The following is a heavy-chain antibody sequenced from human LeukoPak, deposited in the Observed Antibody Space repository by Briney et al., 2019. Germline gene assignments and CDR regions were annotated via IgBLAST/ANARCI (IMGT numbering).Heavy chain of an antibody. Sequence: PGGSLRLSCAASGFTFSSYEMNWVRQAPGKGLEWVSYISSSGRTIYYADSVQGRFTISRDNAKNSLYLQMNSLRAEDTAVYYCAVNYDLDYWGQRSLVTVSS. J-gene: IGHJ4*02. CDR1: GFTFSSYE. V-gene: IGHV3-48*03. D-gene: IGHD4-11*01. CDR3: AVNYDLDY. CDR2: ISSSGRTI.